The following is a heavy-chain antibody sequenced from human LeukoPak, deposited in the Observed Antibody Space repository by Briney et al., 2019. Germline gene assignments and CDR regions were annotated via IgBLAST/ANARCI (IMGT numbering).Heavy chain of an antibody. V-gene: IGHV1-69*04. CDR2: SIPILGIA. CDR1: GGTFSSYA. J-gene: IGHJ4*02. CDR3: ARDEGCGSWLAAAATWGFDY. Sequence: GASVTVSCKASGGTFSSYAISWVRQAPGQGLEWMGRSIPILGIANYAQKFQGRVTITANKSTSTAYMELSNLRSEDTSVYYCARDEGCGSWLAAAATWGFDYWGQGTLVTVSS. D-gene: IGHD6-13*01.